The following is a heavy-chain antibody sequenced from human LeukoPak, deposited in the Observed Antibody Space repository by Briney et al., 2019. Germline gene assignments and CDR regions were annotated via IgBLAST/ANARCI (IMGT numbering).Heavy chain of an antibody. CDR2: INPSGGST. V-gene: IGHV1-46*01. CDR3: ARVYHERRDSSGRMDV. D-gene: IGHD3-22*01. CDR1: GYTFTSYY. Sequence: GASVKVPCKASGYTFTSYYMHWVRQAPGQGLEWMGIINPSGGSTSYAQKFQGRVTMTRDTSTSTVYMELSSLRSEDTAVYYCARVYHERRDSSGRMDVWGQGTTVTVSS. J-gene: IGHJ6*02.